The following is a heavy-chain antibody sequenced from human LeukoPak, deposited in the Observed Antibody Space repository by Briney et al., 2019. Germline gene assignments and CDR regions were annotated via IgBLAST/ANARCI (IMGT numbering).Heavy chain of an antibody. V-gene: IGHV1-18*01. CDR2: ISGYNGNT. D-gene: IGHD6-19*01. Sequence: EASVKVSCKASRYTFTSHGILWVRQAPGQGLEWMGWISGYNGNTNYAQKFQDRLIMTTDTSTSTAYMELRSLRSDDTAVYHCARASVTGSLRYFQHSGQGTLVTVSS. CDR3: ARASVTGSLRYFQH. J-gene: IGHJ1*01. CDR1: RYTFTSHG.